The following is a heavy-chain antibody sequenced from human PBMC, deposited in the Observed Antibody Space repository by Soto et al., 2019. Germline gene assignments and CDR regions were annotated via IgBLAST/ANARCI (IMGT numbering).Heavy chain of an antibody. CDR2: ISWNSGSI. CDR3: ANSREPILGDVPGWYFDY. CDR1: GFTFDDYA. Sequence: EVQLVESGGGLVQPGRSLRLSCAASGFTFDDYAMHWVRQAPGKGLEWVSGISWNSGSIGYADSVKGRFTISRDNAKNSLYLQMNSLRAEDTASYYCANSREPILGDVPGWYFDYWGQGTLVTVSS. D-gene: IGHD3-16*01. J-gene: IGHJ4*02. V-gene: IGHV3-9*01.